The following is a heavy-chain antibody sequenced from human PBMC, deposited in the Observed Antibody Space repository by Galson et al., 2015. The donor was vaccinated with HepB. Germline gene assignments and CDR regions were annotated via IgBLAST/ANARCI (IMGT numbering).Heavy chain of an antibody. CDR3: ASLQGGAERQPRPYYFDY. D-gene: IGHD6-13*01. CDR1: GGSFSGYY. V-gene: IGHV4-34*01. CDR2: INHSGST. J-gene: IGHJ4*02. Sequence: TLSLTCAVYGGSFSGYYWSWIRQPPGKGLEWIGEINHSGSTNYNPSLKSRVTISVDTSKNQFSLKLSSVTAADTAVYYCASLQGGAERQPRPYYFDYWGQGTLVTVSS.